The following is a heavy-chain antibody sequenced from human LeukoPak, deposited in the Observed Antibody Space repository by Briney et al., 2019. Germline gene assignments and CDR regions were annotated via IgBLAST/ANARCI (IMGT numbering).Heavy chain of an antibody. Sequence: ASVTVSCKSSGYTFTSYDINWVRQATGHGLEWMGWMNPNSGNTGYAQKFQGRITMTRNTSISTAYMELSSLRSEDTAVYYCARGRDSSSWYASLNWFDPWGQGTLVTVSS. J-gene: IGHJ5*02. D-gene: IGHD6-13*01. CDR2: MNPNSGNT. CDR1: GYTFTSYD. V-gene: IGHV1-8*01. CDR3: ARGRDSSSWYASLNWFDP.